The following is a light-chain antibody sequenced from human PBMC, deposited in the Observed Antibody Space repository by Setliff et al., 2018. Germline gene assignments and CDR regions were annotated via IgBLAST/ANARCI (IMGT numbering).Light chain of an antibody. CDR1: QSVESY. CDR3: QQGVSVPLT. Sequence: DIQLTQSPSFVSASVGDRVTITCRASQSVESYLFWYQLKLGKAPQLLVYSASVLESGVPSRFSGSGFGTEFTLTITSLQPEDFATYYCQQGVSVPLTFGGGTKVDIK. J-gene: IGKJ4*01. CDR2: SAS. V-gene: IGKV1-12*01.